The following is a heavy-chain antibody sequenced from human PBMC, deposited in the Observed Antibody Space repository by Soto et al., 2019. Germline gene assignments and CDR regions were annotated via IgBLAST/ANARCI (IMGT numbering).Heavy chain of an antibody. Sequence: WQTLSLTCLISGDSVSSHRAAWHWLRQSTSRGLEWLGRTYYRSKWFSGYAVSVKSRISINPDTSKNQFSLQLKSLTPEDTAVYYCARASGYFDQWGQGILFTVSS. J-gene: IGHJ4*02. V-gene: IGHV6-1*01. CDR3: ARASGYFDQ. CDR2: TYYRSKWFS. CDR1: GDSVSSHRAA. D-gene: IGHD6-6*01.